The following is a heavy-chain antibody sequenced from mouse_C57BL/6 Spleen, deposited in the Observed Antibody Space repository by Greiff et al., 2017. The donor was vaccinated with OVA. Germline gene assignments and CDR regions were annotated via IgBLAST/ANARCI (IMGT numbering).Heavy chain of an antibody. D-gene: IGHD2-2*01. CDR2: IYPSDSET. Sequence: QVQLQQPGAELVRPGSSVKLSCKASGYTFTSYWMDWVKQRPGQGLEWIGNIYPSDSETHYNQKFKDKATLTVDKSSSTAYMQLSSLTSEDSAVYYCAREGTMVTTGYYYAMDYWGQGTSVTVSS. CDR3: AREGTMVTTGYYYAMDY. CDR1: GYTFTSYW. J-gene: IGHJ4*01. V-gene: IGHV1-61*01.